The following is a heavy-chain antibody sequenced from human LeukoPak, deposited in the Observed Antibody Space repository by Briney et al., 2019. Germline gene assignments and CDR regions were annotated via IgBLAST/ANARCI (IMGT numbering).Heavy chain of an antibody. V-gene: IGHV3-23*01. CDR2: ISGSGGRT. Sequence: GGSLRLSCAASGFTFSSYAMTWVRQAPVKGLEWVSSISGSGGRTDYAGSVKGRFTISRDNSKNTLFLQMNSLRAEDTAVYYCARDYYDSSGYRSSYWGQGTLVTVSS. D-gene: IGHD3-22*01. CDR3: ARDYYDSSGYRSSY. J-gene: IGHJ4*02. CDR1: GFTFSSYA.